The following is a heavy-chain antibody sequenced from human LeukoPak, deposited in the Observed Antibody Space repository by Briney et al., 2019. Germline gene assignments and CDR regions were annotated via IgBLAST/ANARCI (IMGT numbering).Heavy chain of an antibody. J-gene: IGHJ5*02. V-gene: IGHV4-4*07. CDR3: ARDMEYSGSYYPVYWFDP. Sequence: PSETLSLTCSVAGGSIGNYWSWIRQPAGKGLEWIGRMHTSGSVNYNPSLKSRVTMSVDTSKNQFSLQLSSVTAADTAVYYCARDMEYSGSYYPVYWFDPWGQGTLVTVSS. D-gene: IGHD1-26*01. CDR2: MHTSGSV. CDR1: GGSIGNY.